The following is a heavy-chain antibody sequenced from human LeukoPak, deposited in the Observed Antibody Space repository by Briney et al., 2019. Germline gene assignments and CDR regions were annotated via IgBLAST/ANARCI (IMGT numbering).Heavy chain of an antibody. J-gene: IGHJ6*03. CDR2: IYYSGST. CDR1: GGSISSYY. V-gene: IGHV4-4*08. Sequence: PSETLSLTCTVSGGSISSYYWSWIRQPPGKGLEWIGYIYYSGSTNYNPSLKSRVTISVDTSKNQFSLKLSSVTAADTAVYYCARDTRVHGPYYYYYYMDVWGKGTTVTISS. CDR3: ARDTRVHGPYYYYYYMDV. D-gene: IGHD1-1*01.